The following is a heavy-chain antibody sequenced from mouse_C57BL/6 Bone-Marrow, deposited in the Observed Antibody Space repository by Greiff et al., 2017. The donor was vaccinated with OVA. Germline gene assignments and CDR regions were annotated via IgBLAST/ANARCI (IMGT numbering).Heavy chain of an antibody. CDR3: AREGYYWFAY. CDR1: GYTFTSYW. D-gene: IGHD2-3*01. V-gene: IGHV1-55*01. J-gene: IGHJ3*01. CDR2: IYPGSGST. Sequence: QVQLQQPGAELVKPGASVKLSCKASGYTFTSYWMHWVKQRPGRGLEWIGDIYPGSGSTNYNEKFKSKATLTVDTSSSTAYLQLSSLTSEDSAVYYCAREGYYWFAYWGQGTLVTVSA.